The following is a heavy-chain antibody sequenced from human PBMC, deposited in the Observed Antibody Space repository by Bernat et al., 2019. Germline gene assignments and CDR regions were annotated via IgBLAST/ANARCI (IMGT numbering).Heavy chain of an antibody. CDR1: GGSFSVYY. D-gene: IGHD6-25*01. CDR3: ASRKQRGWFDP. CDR2: INHRGST. V-gene: IGHV4-34*01. J-gene: IGHJ5*02. Sequence: QVQLQQWGAGLLKPSETLSLTCAVYGGSFSVYYWSWIRQPPGKGLEWIGEINHRGSTNYNPSLKSRVTISVDTSKNQFSLKLSSVTAADTAVYYCASRKQRGWFDPWGQGTLVTVSS.